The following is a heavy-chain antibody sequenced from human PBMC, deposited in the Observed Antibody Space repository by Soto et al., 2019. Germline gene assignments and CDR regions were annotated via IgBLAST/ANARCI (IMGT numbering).Heavy chain of an antibody. V-gene: IGHV1-2*02. CDR3: ERGGGVGVAGSAAFDM. CDR1: GYPVTAYY. D-gene: IGHD3-3*01. Sequence: QLHLVQSGAVVKKPGASVTVSCSASGYPVTAYYMHWVRQAPGRGLEWMGGINPATGAAKYTQTLQGRVTMTRDTSTSKVFMELGGLTSEDTAVFYCERGGGVGVAGSAAFDMWGQGTLVTVSS. CDR2: INPATGAA. J-gene: IGHJ3*02.